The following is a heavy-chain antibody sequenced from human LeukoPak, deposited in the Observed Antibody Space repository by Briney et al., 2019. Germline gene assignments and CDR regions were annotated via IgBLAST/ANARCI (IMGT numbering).Heavy chain of an antibody. D-gene: IGHD3-3*01. Sequence: GRSLRLSCAASGFTFSSYGMHWVRQAPGKGLEWVAVISYDGSNKYYADSVKGRFTISRDNSKNTLYLQMNSLRAEDTAVYYCVIFGVVNHWGQGTLVTVSS. CDR3: VIFGVVNH. CDR2: ISYDGSNK. V-gene: IGHV3-30*03. J-gene: IGHJ5*02. CDR1: GFTFSSYG.